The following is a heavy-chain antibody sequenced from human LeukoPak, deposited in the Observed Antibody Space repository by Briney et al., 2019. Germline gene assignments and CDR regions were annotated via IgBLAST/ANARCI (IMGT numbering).Heavy chain of an antibody. CDR1: GFTFSSYG. V-gene: IGHV3-30*03. D-gene: IGHD3-22*01. CDR3: ARGLVGYYYDSSGYPFDY. CDR2: ISYDGSNK. Sequence: GGSLRLSCAASGFTFSSYGMHWVRQAPGKGLEWVAVISYDGSNKYYADSVKGRFTISRDNSKNTLYLQMNSLRAEDTAVYYCARGLVGYYYDSSGYPFDYWGQGTLVTVSS. J-gene: IGHJ4*02.